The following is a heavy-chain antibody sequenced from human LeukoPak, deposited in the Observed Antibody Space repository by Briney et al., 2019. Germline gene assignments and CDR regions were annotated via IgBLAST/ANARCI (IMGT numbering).Heavy chain of an antibody. D-gene: IGHD4-17*01. J-gene: IGHJ6*02. V-gene: IGHV4-61*02. Sequence: SQTLSLTCTVSGGSISSGSYYWSWIRQPAGKGLEWIGRIYTSGSTNYNPFLKSRVTISVDTSKNQFALKLSSVTAADTAVYYCARGTVTPYYYYGMDVWGQGTTVTVSS. CDR2: IYTSGST. CDR3: ARGTVTPYYYYGMDV. CDR1: GGSISSGSYY.